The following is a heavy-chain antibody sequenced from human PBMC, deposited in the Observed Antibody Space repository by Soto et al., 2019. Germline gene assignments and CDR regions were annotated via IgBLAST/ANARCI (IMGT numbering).Heavy chain of an antibody. CDR3: ATIPRNYYYGMDV. CDR1: GGSISSGDYY. D-gene: IGHD2-21*01. CDR2: IYYSGST. J-gene: IGHJ6*02. Sequence: PSETLSLTCTVSGGSISSGDYYWSWIRQHPGKGLEWIGYIYYSGSTYYNPSLKSRVTISVDTSKNQFSLKLSSVTAADTAVYYCATIPRNYYYGMDVWGQGTTVTVSS. V-gene: IGHV4-31*03.